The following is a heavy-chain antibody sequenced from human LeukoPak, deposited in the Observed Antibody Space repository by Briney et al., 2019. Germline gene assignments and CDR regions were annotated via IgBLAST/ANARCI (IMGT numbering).Heavy chain of an antibody. Sequence: GGPLRLSCAASGFSFSTYAMNWVRQAPGKGLEWVSAISGSDDTTYYAESVKGRFTISRDNSKNTLLLQMNSLRVEDTAVYYCAKFACTSTNCYNNLWGQGTLVTVSS. CDR3: AKFACTSTNCYNNL. V-gene: IGHV3-23*01. D-gene: IGHD2-2*02. J-gene: IGHJ1*01. CDR2: ISGSDDTT. CDR1: GFSFSTYA.